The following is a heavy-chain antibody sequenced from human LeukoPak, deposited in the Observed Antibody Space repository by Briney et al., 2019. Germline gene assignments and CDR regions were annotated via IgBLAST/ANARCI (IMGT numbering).Heavy chain of an antibody. CDR3: AIDSSGYYYFDY. V-gene: IGHV1-2*02. D-gene: IGHD3-22*01. J-gene: IGHJ4*02. CDR2: INPNSGGT. CDR1: GYTFTGYY. Sequence: ALVKVSYKASGYTFTGYYLHWVRQAPGQGLEWMGWINPNSGGTNYAQKFQGRVTMTRDTSISTAYMELSRLRSDDTAVYYCAIDSSGYYYFDYWGQVTLVTVSS.